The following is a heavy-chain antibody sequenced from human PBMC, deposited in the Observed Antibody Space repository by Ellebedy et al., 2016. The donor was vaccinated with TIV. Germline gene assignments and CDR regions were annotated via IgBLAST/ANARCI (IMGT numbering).Heavy chain of an antibody. CDR2: ISSSDITT. J-gene: IGHJ6*03. CDR3: ARDRIRYFDLLSPMDV. V-gene: IGHV3-11*01. D-gene: IGHD3-9*01. CDR1: GFTISNYY. Sequence: GGSLRLSCAASGFTISNYYMSWIRQAPGKGLEWVSSISSSDITTYYADSVKGRFTISRDNAKNSLSLQMNSLRAEDTAVYYCARDRIRYFDLLSPMDVWGKGTTVTVSS.